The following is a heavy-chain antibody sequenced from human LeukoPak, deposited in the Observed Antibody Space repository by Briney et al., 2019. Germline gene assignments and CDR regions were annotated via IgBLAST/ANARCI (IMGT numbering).Heavy chain of an antibody. CDR2: ISNNGGYT. CDR1: GFTFTSSA. D-gene: IGHD6-13*01. CDR3: AKGRIAAAGLFDP. J-gene: IGHJ5*02. Sequence: GGSLRLSCAASGFTFTSSAMSLVRQAPGKGLKWVSAISNNGGYTYYADSVQGRFTIPRDNSKNTLYLQMNSLRAEDTAVYYCAKGRIAAAGLFDPWGQGTLVTVSS. V-gene: IGHV3-23*01.